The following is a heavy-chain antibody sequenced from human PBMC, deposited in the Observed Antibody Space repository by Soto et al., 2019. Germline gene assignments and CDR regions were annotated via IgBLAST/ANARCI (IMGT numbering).Heavy chain of an antibody. CDR3: ARDPGRYFDY. Sequence: SETLSLTCTVSGGSIRSGGYYWSWIRQHPGKGLEWIGYIYYSGSTYYNPSLKSRVTISVDTSKNQFSLKLSSVTAADTAVYYCARDPGRYFDYWGQGTLVTVSS. V-gene: IGHV4-31*03. J-gene: IGHJ4*02. CDR2: IYYSGST. CDR1: GGSIRSGGYY.